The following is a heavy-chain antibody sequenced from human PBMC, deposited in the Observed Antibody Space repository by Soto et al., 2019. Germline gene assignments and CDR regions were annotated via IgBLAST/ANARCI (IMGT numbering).Heavy chain of an antibody. CDR1: GDSVSSNSAA. V-gene: IGHV6-1*01. CDR2: TYYTSKWYH. Sequence: AQPLSITCAISGDSVSSNSAAWKWIRQSPSRGLEWLGRTYYTSKWYHEYAVSVKGRITINPDTSRNQCSLQLNSVTPGDAAVYCYGRTNGYLEDWAQGTLLTVSS. D-gene: IGHD3-22*01. CDR3: GRTNGYLED. J-gene: IGHJ4*02.